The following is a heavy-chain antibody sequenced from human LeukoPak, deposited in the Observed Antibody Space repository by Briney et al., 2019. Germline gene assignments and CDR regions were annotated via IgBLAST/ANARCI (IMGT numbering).Heavy chain of an antibody. V-gene: IGHV4-34*01. D-gene: IGHD1-26*01. Sequence: PSETLSLTCAVYGGSFSGYYWSWIRQPPGKGLEWIGEINHSGSTNYNPSLKSRVTISVDTSKNQFSLKLSSVTAADTAVYYCARGGGGSNNWFDPWGQGTLVTVSS. CDR2: INHSGST. CDR3: ARGGGGSNNWFDP. CDR1: GGSFSGYY. J-gene: IGHJ5*02.